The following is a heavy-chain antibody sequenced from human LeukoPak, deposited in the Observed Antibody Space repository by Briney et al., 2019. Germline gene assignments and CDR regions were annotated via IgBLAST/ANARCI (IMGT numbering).Heavy chain of an antibody. V-gene: IGHV1-2*02. CDR2: INPNSGGT. Sequence: GASVKVSCKASGYTFTGYYIHWVRQAPGQGLEWMGWINPNSGGTNYAQSFQGRVTLTRHTSFSTAYMELSSLRSDDTAVYYCSAQLTRAGPFDLWGQGTLVTVSS. CDR1: GYTFTGYY. D-gene: IGHD6-13*01. CDR3: SAQLTRAGPFDL. J-gene: IGHJ5*02.